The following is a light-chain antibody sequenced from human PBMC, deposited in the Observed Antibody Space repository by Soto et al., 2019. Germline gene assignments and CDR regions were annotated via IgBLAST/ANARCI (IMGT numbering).Light chain of an antibody. J-gene: IGLJ2*01. CDR3: ATWDDSLNAVV. V-gene: IGLV1-44*01. Sequence: QSVLTQPPSASGTPGQRVSISCSGSSSNIGTNTVNWYQQPPGTAPKLLIYTNNQRPSGVPDRFSGSKSGTSASLAISGLRSEDESDYYCATWDDSLNAVVFGGGTKLTVL. CDR2: TNN. CDR1: SSNIGTNT.